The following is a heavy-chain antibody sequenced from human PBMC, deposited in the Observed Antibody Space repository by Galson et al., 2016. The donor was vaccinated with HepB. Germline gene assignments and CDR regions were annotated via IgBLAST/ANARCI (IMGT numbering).Heavy chain of an antibody. CDR1: GGSISSGDYY. J-gene: IGHJ6*03. Sequence: LSLTCAVSGGSISSGDYYWSWIRQHPGEGLEWIGFIHYNGTTYYYPSLKSRVSISIDTSKNQFSMTLTSVAAADTAVYYCVRWGSDYYFWSNYYSFYIDVWGRGTTVTVSS. V-gene: IGHV4-31*11. D-gene: IGHD3-3*01. CDR3: VRWGSDYYFWSNYYSFYIDV. CDR2: IHYNGTT.